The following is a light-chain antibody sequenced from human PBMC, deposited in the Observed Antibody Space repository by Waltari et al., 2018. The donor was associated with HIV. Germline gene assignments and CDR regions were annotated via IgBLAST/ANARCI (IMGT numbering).Light chain of an antibody. CDR2: DVS. J-gene: IGLJ2*01. CDR1: SSDVGVYNY. CDR3: SSYTSSSTRVV. Sequence: QSALTQPASVSGSPGQSSTISCTGTSSDVGVYNYVSWYQQHPGKAPKLMIYDVSKRPSGVSNRFSGSKSGNTASLTISGLQAEDDADYYCSSYTSSSTRVVFGGGTKLTVL. V-gene: IGLV2-14*01.